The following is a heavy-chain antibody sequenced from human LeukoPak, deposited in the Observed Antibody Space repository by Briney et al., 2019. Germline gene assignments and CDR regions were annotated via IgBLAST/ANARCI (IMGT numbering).Heavy chain of an antibody. V-gene: IGHV1-2*02. CDR3: ARASGGTEYFDY. CDR2: INPNSGGT. J-gene: IGHJ4*02. Sequence: ASVTVSCKASGYTFTFYYMHWVRQAPGQGLEWMGWINPNSGGTNYAQKFQGRVTMTRDTSISTAYMELSRLRSDDTAVYYCARASGGTEYFDYWGQGTLVTVSS. D-gene: IGHD4-23*01. CDR1: GYTFTFYY.